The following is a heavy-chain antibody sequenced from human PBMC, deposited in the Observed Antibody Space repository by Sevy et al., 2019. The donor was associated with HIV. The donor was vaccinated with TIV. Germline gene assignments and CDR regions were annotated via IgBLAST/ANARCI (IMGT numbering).Heavy chain of an antibody. CDR2: LIGGGSRT. CDR3: AKRRVQSGLSGGGANYGWYV. D-gene: IGHD4-17*01. Sequence: GGSLRLSCAASGFPFSNYAMSWIRQAPGKGLEWVSTLIGGGSRTYYADSVTGRFTISRDNSKNTLYLQMNSLRADDTSIYYCAKRRVQSGLSGGGANYGWYVCGHGTTVTVSS. V-gene: IGHV3-23*01. CDR1: GFPFSNYA. J-gene: IGHJ6*02.